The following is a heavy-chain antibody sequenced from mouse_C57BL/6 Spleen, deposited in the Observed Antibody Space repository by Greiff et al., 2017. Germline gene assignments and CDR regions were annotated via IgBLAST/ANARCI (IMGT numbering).Heavy chain of an antibody. D-gene: IGHD1-1*01. CDR3: TRRVVAPDWYFDV. Sequence: VQLQQSGAELVRPGASVTLSCKASGYTFTDYEMHWVKQTPVHGLEWIGAIDPETGGTAYNQKFKGKAILTADKSSSTAYMELRSLTSEYSAVYYCTRRVVAPDWYFDVWGTGTTVTVSS. J-gene: IGHJ1*03. V-gene: IGHV1-15*01. CDR2: IDPETGGT. CDR1: GYTFTDYE.